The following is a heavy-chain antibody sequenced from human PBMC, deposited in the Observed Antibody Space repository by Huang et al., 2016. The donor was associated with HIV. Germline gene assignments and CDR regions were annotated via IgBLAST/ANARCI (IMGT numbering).Heavy chain of an antibody. CDR2: IYSDDEK. D-gene: IGHD3-22*01. Sequence: QITLKQSGPMLVKPTQTLTLTCTFSGFSLSTSEVGVGWIRQPPGKALEWLALIYSDDEKRNRPSLKSRLTITKDNSRNQVVLTMTNMDPVDTGTYYCAHSAFGTSGYYFRMHFDYWGQGALVTVSS. CDR3: AHSAFGTSGYYFRMHFDY. J-gene: IGHJ4*02. CDR1: GFSLSTSEVG. V-gene: IGHV2-5*02.